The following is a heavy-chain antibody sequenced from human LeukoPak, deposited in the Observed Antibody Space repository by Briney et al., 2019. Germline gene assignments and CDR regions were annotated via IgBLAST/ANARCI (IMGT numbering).Heavy chain of an antibody. CDR3: ATVGGVSGRAFDM. D-gene: IGHD2-8*01. J-gene: IGHJ3*02. CDR1: GFSFSSYW. Sequence: GGSLRLSCAPSGFSFSSYWLHWVRQAPGKGLVWVSHIKSDGSSTSYADSVKGRFTLSRDNAKNTLYLHMNSLRVEDAAVYYCATVGGVSGRAFDMWGQGTVVTVSS. CDR2: IKSDGSST. V-gene: IGHV3-74*01.